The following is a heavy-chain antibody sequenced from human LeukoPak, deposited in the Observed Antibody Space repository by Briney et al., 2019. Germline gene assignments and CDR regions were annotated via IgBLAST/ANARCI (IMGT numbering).Heavy chain of an antibody. Sequence: ASVKVSCKASGYTFTSYGISWVRQAPGQWLEWMGWISAYDGNTNYAQKLQGRVTMTTDTSTSTAYMELRSLRSDDTAVYYCARFLAPPVGLLLWFGSRDYYYGMDVWGQGTTVTVSS. V-gene: IGHV1-18*01. J-gene: IGHJ6*02. CDR1: GYTFTSYG. CDR2: ISAYDGNT. CDR3: ARFLAPPVGLLLWFGSRDYYYGMDV. D-gene: IGHD3-10*01.